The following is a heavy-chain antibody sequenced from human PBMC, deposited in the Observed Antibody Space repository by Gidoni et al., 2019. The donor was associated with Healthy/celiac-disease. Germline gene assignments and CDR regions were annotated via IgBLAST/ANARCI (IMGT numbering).Heavy chain of an antibody. V-gene: IGHV3-21*01. CDR1: GFTFSSYS. D-gene: IGHD2-21*02. Sequence: EVQLVESGGGLVKPGGSLRLSCAASGFTFSSYSMNWVRQAPGKGLEWVSSISSSSSYIYYADSVKGRFTISRDNAKNSLYLQMNSLRAEDTAVYYCARGIVVVTAILDVWGQGTTVTVSS. CDR3: ARGIVVVTAILDV. J-gene: IGHJ6*02. CDR2: ISSSSSYI.